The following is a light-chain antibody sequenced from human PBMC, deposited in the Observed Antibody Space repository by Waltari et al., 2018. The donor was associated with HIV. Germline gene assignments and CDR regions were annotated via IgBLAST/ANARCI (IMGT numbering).Light chain of an antibody. J-gene: IGKJ4*01. Sequence: EIVLIQSPATLSLSPGERATLSCRASQSVGRYLAWYQQKPGQAPRLLIYGASNRATGIPARFSGSGSGTDFTLTISSLEPEDFAVYYCYRSLNWPLTFGGGTKVEIK. CDR2: GAS. CDR3: YRSLNWPLT. V-gene: IGKV3-11*01. CDR1: QSVGRY.